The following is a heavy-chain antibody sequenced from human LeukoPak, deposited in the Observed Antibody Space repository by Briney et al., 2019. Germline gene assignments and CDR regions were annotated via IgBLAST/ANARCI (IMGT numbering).Heavy chain of an antibody. CDR2: ISGDGRNI. CDR3: TRDLMDYDVSTGLHHYYMDV. CDR1: GFTFSSYW. V-gene: IGHV3-74*01. Sequence: GGSLRLSCVASGFTFSSYWMHWVRQDPRKGLVWVSRISGDGRNINYADSVRGRFTISRDNARNTLYLQINTLRVEDTAVYYCTRDLMDYDVSTGLHHYYMDVWGQGTTVTVSS. D-gene: IGHD3-9*01. J-gene: IGHJ6*02.